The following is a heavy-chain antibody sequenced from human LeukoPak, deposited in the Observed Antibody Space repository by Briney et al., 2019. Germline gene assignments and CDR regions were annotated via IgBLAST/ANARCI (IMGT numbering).Heavy chain of an antibody. CDR2: MNPNSGNT. D-gene: IGHD1-26*01. V-gene: IGHV1-8*01. CDR3: ARTAGATAPYYYYMDV. Sequence: ASVKVSCKASGYTFTSYDINWVRQAPGQGLEWMGWMNPNSGNTGYAQKFQGRVTMTRNTSISTAYMELSSLRSEDTAVYYCARTAGATAPYYYYMDVWGKGTTVTISS. CDR1: GYTFTSYD. J-gene: IGHJ6*03.